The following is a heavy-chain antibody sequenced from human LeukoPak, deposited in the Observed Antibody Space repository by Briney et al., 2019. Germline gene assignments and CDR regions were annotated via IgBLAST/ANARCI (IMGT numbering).Heavy chain of an antibody. CDR3: ARAVGRRGSYGGYFDY. J-gene: IGHJ4*02. D-gene: IGHD1-26*01. CDR1: GFTFSSYA. CDR2: ISYDGSNK. Sequence: PERSLRLSCAASGFTFSSYAMHWVRQAPGKGLEWVAVISYDGSNKYYADSVKGRFTISRDNSKNTLYLQMNSLRAEDTAVYYCARAVGRRGSYGGYFDYWGQGTLVTVSS. V-gene: IGHV3-30*04.